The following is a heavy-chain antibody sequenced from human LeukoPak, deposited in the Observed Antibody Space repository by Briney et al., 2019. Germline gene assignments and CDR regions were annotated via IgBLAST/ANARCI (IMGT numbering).Heavy chain of an antibody. D-gene: IGHD3-16*01. J-gene: IGHJ4*02. CDR1: GYTFTGYY. CDR2: INPHSGGP. Sequence: ASLKGSCKASGYTFTGYYMHWVRHAAGRGVEWIGWINPHSGGPTYPQKFQGRVTMTRDPSISTAYMELRRLRSDHTAVYYHARDIMITFGGSDYWGQGTLVTVSS. V-gene: IGHV1-2*02. CDR3: ARDIMITFGGSDY.